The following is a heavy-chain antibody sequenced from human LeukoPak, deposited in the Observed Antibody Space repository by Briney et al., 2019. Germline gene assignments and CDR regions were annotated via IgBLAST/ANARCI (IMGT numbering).Heavy chain of an antibody. Sequence: SETLSLTCTVSGGSISSYYWSWIRQPPGKGLEWIGYIYYSGSTNYNPSLKSRVTISVDTSKNQFALKASSVTAPDTAVYYCAREDPMFASGSYSKSLGYWGQGILVTVSS. CDR3: AREDPMFASGSYSKSLGY. CDR2: IYYSGST. D-gene: IGHD3-10*01. J-gene: IGHJ4*02. V-gene: IGHV4-59*12. CDR1: GGSISSYY.